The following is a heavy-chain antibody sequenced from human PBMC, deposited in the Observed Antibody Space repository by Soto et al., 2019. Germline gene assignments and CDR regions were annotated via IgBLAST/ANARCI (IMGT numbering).Heavy chain of an antibody. CDR3: ARGDFYSGDL. CDR2: INEDESEK. Sequence: EVQLVESGGGLVQPGGSLRLSCVASGFTFRSYWMSWVRQAPGKGLEWVANINEDESEKNYVDSVKGRFTISRDNAKNSLYLQMNSLRADDTAMYFCARGDFYSGDLWGQGTLVTVSP. J-gene: IGHJ5*02. D-gene: IGHD4-4*01. V-gene: IGHV3-7*05. CDR1: GFTFRSYW.